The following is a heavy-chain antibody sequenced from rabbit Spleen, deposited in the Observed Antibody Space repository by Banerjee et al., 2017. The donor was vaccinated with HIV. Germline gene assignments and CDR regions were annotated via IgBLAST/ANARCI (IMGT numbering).Heavy chain of an antibody. CDR3: ARDTSSSFSSYGMDL. Sequence: QEQLEESGGGLVQPGGSLTLPCTASGFSFNDDYVMCWVRQAPGKGLKWIACIDTGSSGFTYFATWAKGRFTCSKTSSTTVTLQMTRLTAADTATYFCARDTSSSFSSYGMDLWGPGTLVTVS. D-gene: IGHD1-1*01. V-gene: IGHV1S45*01. CDR1: GFSFNDDYV. J-gene: IGHJ6*01. CDR2: IDTGSSGFT.